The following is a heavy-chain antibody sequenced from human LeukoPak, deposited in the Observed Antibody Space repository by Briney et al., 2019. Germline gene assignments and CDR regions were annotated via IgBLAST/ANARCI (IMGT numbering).Heavy chain of an antibody. D-gene: IGHD6-13*01. CDR1: GYTFTSYY. J-gene: IGHJ4*02. Sequence: ASVKVSCKASGYTFTSYYLHWVRQAPGQGLEWLGWINPNNGGTKYAQKVQGWVTMTSDTSIRTAYLELRRLRSDDTAVYYCARDPGSSWYSDSWGQGTLVTVSS. CDR2: INPNNGGT. V-gene: IGHV1-2*04. CDR3: ARDPGSSWYSDS.